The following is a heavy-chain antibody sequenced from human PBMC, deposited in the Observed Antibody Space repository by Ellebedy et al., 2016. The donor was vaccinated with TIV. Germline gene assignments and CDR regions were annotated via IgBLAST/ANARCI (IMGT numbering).Heavy chain of an antibody. D-gene: IGHD6-25*01. CDR2: ISSDGSDK. CDR1: GFTFRSYG. CDR3: AKDVLGSSDWHFGAFSL. V-gene: IGHV3-30*18. J-gene: IGHJ3*01. Sequence: GGSLRLXXVASGFTFRSYGMHWVRQTPGKGLEWVALISSDGSDKYYADSVKGRLTISRDNSKKTLYLQMNSLRAEDTAMYYCAKDVLGSSDWHFGAFSLWGQGTMVTVSS.